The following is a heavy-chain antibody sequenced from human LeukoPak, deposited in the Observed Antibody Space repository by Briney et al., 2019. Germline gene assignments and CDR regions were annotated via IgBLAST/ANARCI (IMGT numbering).Heavy chain of an antibody. J-gene: IGHJ6*03. CDR3: ARFNYYDDYYYYMDV. V-gene: IGHV4-4*09. CDR1: GGHIDSVY. Sequence: KPSETLSLTCSVSGGHIDSVYWNWIRQPPGKGLEWIGYIYTSGSTNYNPSLKSRVTISVDTSKNQFSLKLSSVTAADTAVYYCARFNYYDDYYYYMDVWGKGTTVTVSS. D-gene: IGHD3-22*01. CDR2: IYTSGST.